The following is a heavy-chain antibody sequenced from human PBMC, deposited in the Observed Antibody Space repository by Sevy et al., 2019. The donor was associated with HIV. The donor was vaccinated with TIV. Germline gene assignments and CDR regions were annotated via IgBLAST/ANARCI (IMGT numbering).Heavy chain of an antibody. Sequence: GSLRLSCAASGFTFSDYWMSWVRQAPGKGLEWVANIKEDGTKRYYVDSVEGRFTISRDNAKNSLYLQMNSLRTEDTAVYSCARGQLDSIGADYWGQGTLVTVSS. CDR1: GFTFSDYW. V-gene: IGHV3-7*01. CDR2: IKEDGTKR. CDR3: ARGQLDSIGADY. D-gene: IGHD3-10*01. J-gene: IGHJ4*02.